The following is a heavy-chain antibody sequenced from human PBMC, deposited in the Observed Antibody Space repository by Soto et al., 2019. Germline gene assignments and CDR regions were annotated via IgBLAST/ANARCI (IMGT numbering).Heavy chain of an antibody. CDR3: AGVAYVVGWIFDV. J-gene: IGHJ4*01. CDR2: IKLDGSEK. V-gene: IGHV3-7*01. Sequence: PGGSLRLSCAASGFTFSNYWMSWVRQAPGKGLEWVANIKLDGSEKYYVDSVKGRFTLSRDNAKNSLQLRMSSLRDEDTAIYFCAGVAYVVGWIFDVWGVGALVTV. CDR1: GFTFSNYW. D-gene: IGHD6-19*01.